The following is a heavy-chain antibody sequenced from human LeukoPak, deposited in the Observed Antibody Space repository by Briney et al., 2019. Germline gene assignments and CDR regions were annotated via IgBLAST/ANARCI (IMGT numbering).Heavy chain of an antibody. J-gene: IGHJ5*02. CDR3: ARDHYDFWSDYQTHNWFDP. CDR1: GGTFSSYA. Sequence: ASVKVSCKASGGTFSSYAISWVRQAPGQGLEWMGGIIPIFGTANYAQKFQGRVTITTDESTSTAYMELSSLRSEDTAVYYCARDHYDFWSDYQTHNWFDPWGQGTLVTVSS. V-gene: IGHV1-69*05. D-gene: IGHD3-3*01. CDR2: IIPIFGTA.